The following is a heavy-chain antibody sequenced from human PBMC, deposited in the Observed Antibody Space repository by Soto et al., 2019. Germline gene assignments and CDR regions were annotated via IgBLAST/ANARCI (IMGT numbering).Heavy chain of an antibody. Sequence: PSETLSLTCTVSGGSISSGDYYWSWIRQPPGKGLEWIGYIYHSGSTYYNPSLKSRVTISVDTSKNQFSLKLSSVTAADTAVHYCARERPDGARLDPWGQGTLVXVSS. V-gene: IGHV4-30-4*01. CDR3: ARERPDGARLDP. CDR1: GGSISSGDYY. CDR2: IYHSGST. J-gene: IGHJ5*02. D-gene: IGHD6-6*01.